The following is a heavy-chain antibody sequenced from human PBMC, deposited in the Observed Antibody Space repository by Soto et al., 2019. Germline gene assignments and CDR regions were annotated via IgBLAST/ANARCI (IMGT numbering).Heavy chain of an antibody. CDR3: ARESITMVRGVIIKSNAFDI. V-gene: IGHV1-69*13. CDR2: IIPIFGTA. Sequence: SVKVFCKASGGTFSSYAISWVRQAPGQGLEWKGGIIPIFGTANYAQKFQGRVTITADESTSTAYMELSSLRSEDTAVYYCARESITMVRGVIIKSNAFDIWGQGTMVTVSS. D-gene: IGHD3-10*01. J-gene: IGHJ3*02. CDR1: GGTFSSYA.